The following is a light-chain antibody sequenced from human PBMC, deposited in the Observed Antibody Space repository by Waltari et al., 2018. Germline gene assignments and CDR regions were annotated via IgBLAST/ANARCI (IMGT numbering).Light chain of an antibody. Sequence: QLVLTQSPSASASLGASVKLTCPLSSGPSGHILASLQKQPEKGPRYLMKVNSDGSHTKGDEIPDRFSGSSSGAERYLTISSLQSEDEADYYCQTGGHGTWVFGGGTKLTVL. CDR2: VNSDGSH. CDR3: QTGGHGTWV. CDR1: SGPSGHI. J-gene: IGLJ3*02. V-gene: IGLV4-69*01.